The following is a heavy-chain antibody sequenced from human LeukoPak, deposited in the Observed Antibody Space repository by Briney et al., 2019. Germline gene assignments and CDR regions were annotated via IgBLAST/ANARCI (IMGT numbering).Heavy chain of an antibody. CDR3: AKDQSIAAAGNWFDP. J-gene: IGHJ5*02. CDR1: GFTLSSYA. V-gene: IGHV3-23*01. Sequence: PGGSLRLSCAASGFTLSSYAMSWVRQAPGKGLEWVSAISGSGGSTYYADSVKGRFTISRDNSKNTLYLQMNSLRAEDTAVYYSAKDQSIAAAGNWFDPWGQGTLVTVSS. D-gene: IGHD6-13*01. CDR2: ISGSGGST.